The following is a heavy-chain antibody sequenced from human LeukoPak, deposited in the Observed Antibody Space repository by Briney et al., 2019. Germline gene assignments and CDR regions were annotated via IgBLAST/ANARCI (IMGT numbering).Heavy chain of an antibody. CDR2: ISGSGGST. D-gene: IGHD3-22*01. CDR3: ASLPSPYDSSGYYRNYYYYYGMDV. Sequence: GGSLRLSCAASGFTFSSYAMSWVRQAPGKGLEWVSAISGSGGSTYYADSMKGRFTISRDNSKNTLYLQMNSLRAEDTAVYYCASLPSPYDSSGYYRNYYYYYGMDVWGQGTTVTVSS. V-gene: IGHV3-23*01. J-gene: IGHJ6*02. CDR1: GFTFSSYA.